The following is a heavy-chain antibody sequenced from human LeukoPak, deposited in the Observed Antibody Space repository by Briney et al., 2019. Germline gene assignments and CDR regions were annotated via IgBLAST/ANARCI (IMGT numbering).Heavy chain of an antibody. CDR2: IYSGGST. CDR3: ATLYGGQRADGY. Sequence: GGSLRLSCAASGFTVSSNYMSWVRQAPGKGLEWVSVIYSGGSTYYADSVKGRFTISRDNSKNTLYLQMNSLRTEDTAVYYCATLYGGQRADGYWGQGTLVTVSS. D-gene: IGHD4-23*01. CDR1: GFTVSSNY. V-gene: IGHV3-53*01. J-gene: IGHJ4*02.